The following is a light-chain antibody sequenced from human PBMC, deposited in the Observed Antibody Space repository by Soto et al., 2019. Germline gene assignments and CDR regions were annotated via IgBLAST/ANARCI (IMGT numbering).Light chain of an antibody. V-gene: IGKV3-11*01. CDR3: QQRSNWPWT. J-gene: IGKJ1*01. Sequence: IVLTQSPGTLSLSPWEGATLSCRASQSVSRNYLAWYQQKPGQAPRLLIYDASNRATGIPARFSGSGSGTDFTLTISSLEPEDFAVYYCQQRSNWPWTFGQGTKVDIK. CDR2: DAS. CDR1: QSVSRNY.